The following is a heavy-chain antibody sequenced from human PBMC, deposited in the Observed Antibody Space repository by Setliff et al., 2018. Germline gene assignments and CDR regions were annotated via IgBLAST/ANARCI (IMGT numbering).Heavy chain of an antibody. CDR2: ITDDGDTT. D-gene: IGHD3-10*01. J-gene: IGHJ4*02. V-gene: IGHV3-23*01. Sequence: GGSLRLSCTTSGFTFFSYTMNWVRQAPGKGLEWVSAITDDGDTTHYAGSVKGRFTIDRDDTNSKLYLQMNSLRVEDTALYYCAKSSGSSSATNLEYLGPGTLVTVSS. CDR1: GFTFFSYT. CDR3: AKSSGSSSATNLEY.